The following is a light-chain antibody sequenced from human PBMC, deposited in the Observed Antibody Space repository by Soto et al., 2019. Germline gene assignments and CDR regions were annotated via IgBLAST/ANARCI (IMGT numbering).Light chain of an antibody. Sequence: EIVLTQSPATLSLSPWERATLSCRASQSVRSYLAWYQQKPGQVPRLVIYDASNRATGIPARFSGSGSGTDFTLTISRLEPEDFAVYYCQQYGSSPLTFGQGTRLEIK. CDR1: QSVRSY. CDR2: DAS. V-gene: IGKV3-20*01. CDR3: QQYGSSPLT. J-gene: IGKJ5*01.